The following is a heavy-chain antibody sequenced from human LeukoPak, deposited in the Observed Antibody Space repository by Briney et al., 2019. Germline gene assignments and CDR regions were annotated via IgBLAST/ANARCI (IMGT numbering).Heavy chain of an antibody. CDR1: GFPFSSYA. CDR2: VSGSGGST. V-gene: IGHV3-23*01. CDR3: AKDRTYYYDSSGYYTVDY. D-gene: IGHD3-22*01. Sequence: GGSLRLSCAASGFPFSSYAMSWLRQAAGKGLEWVSSVSGSGGSTYYADFVKGRFTLSRDNSKNTLYLQMNSLRAEDTAVYYCAKDRTYYYDSSGYYTVDYWGQGTLVTVSS. J-gene: IGHJ4*02.